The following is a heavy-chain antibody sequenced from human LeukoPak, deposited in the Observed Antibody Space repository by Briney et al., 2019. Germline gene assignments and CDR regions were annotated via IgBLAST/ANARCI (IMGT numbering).Heavy chain of an antibody. CDR2: ISWSGATM. V-gene: IGHV3-9*01. Sequence: GRSLRLSCGASGFNFDDYAMLWVRQAPGKGLEWVSGISWSGATMGYADSVKGRFTISRDNAKNSLYLQMNSLRTEDTALYYCTRSGGGSGTYYFYAFDIWGQGTMVTVSS. J-gene: IGHJ3*02. D-gene: IGHD1-26*01. CDR1: GFNFDDYA. CDR3: TRSGGGSGTYYFYAFDI.